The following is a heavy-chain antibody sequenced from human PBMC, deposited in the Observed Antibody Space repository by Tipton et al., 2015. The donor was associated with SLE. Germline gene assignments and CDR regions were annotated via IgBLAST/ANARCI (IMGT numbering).Heavy chain of an antibody. CDR3: ARGARDDYGGCLDV. D-gene: IGHD4-23*01. CDR2: TYSGVSSR. V-gene: IGHV3-23*03. Sequence: SLRLSCAASGFTFSSYGMSWVRQAPGKGLEWVSITYSGVSSRFYAGSVRGRFIISRDNSKNTVYLQMNSLTAEDAGVYFCARGARDDYGGCLDVWGQGTSVTVSS. J-gene: IGHJ6*02. CDR1: GFTFSSYG.